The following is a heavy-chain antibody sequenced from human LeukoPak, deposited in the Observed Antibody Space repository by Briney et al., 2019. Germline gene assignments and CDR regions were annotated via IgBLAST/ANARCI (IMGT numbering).Heavy chain of an antibody. J-gene: IGHJ6*02. CDR1: GYTFTGYY. CDR2: INPDRGGT. V-gene: IGHV1-2*04. D-gene: IGHD6-13*01. Sequence: GASVKVSCKASGYTFTGYYMHWVRQAPGQGLEWMGWINPDRGGTNYAQKFQGWVTMTRDTSISTAYMELSRLRSDDTAVYYCARDRSYSSSWSPYYGMDVWGQGTTVTVSS. CDR3: ARDRSYSSSWSPYYGMDV.